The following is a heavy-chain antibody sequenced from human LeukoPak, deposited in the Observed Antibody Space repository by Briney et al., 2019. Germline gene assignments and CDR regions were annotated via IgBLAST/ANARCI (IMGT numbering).Heavy chain of an antibody. CDR1: GYSISSGYY. V-gene: IGHV4-38-2*02. CDR2: IYHSGST. D-gene: IGHD1-26*01. Sequence: SETLSLTCTVSGYSISSGYYWGWIRQPPGKGLEWIGSIYHSGSTYYNPSLKSRVTISVDTSKNQFSLKLSSVTAADTAVYYCARDTLVGATGSFDYWGQGTLVTVSS. CDR3: ARDTLVGATGSFDY. J-gene: IGHJ4*02.